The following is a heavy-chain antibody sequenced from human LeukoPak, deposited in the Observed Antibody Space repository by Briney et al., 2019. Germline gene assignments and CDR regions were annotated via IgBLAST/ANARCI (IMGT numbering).Heavy chain of an antibody. CDR3: ARANMVYAIRYYYYYMDV. Sequence: PSETLSLTCTVSGGSISSYYWSWIRQPPGKGLEWIGYIYYSGSTNYNPSLKSRVTISVDTSKNQFSLKLSSVTAADTAVYYCARANMVYAIRYYYYYMDVWGQGTTVTVSS. D-gene: IGHD2-8*01. CDR2: IYYSGST. J-gene: IGHJ6*03. CDR1: GGSISSYY. V-gene: IGHV4-59*12.